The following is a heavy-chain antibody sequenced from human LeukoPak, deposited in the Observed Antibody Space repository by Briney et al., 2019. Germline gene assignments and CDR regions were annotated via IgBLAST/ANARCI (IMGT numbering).Heavy chain of an antibody. D-gene: IGHD3-22*01. CDR2: ISSSALYT. CDR3: ARDGSYYDSSGYYFTY. V-gene: IGHV3-11*05. J-gene: IGHJ4*02. Sequence: GGSLRLSCAASGFTFSDYYLSWIRQAPGKGLEWVSYISSSALYTTYADSVKGRFTISRDNAKNSLYLQMNSLRAEGTAVYYCARDGSYYDSSGYYFTYWGQGTLVTVSS. CDR1: GFTFSDYY.